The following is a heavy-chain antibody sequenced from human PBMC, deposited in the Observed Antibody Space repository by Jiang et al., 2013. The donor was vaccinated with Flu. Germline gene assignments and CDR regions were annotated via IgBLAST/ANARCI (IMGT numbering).Heavy chain of an antibody. V-gene: IGHV1-69*01. CDR3: ARESSPRKDYYGSGSFGY. CDR2: IIPIFGTA. J-gene: IGHJ4*02. D-gene: IGHD3-10*01. CDR1: GGTFSSYA. Sequence: SGAEVKKPGSSVKVSCKASGGTFSSYAISWVRQAPGQGLEWMGGIIPIFGTANYAQKFQGRVTITADESTSTAYMELSSLRSEDTAVYYCARESSPRKDYYGSGSFGYWGQGTLVTVSS.